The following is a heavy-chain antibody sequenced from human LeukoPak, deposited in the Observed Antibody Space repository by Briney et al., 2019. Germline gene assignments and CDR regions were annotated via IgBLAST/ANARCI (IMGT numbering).Heavy chain of an antibody. CDR1: GGSISSGGYY. CDR2: IYYSGST. V-gene: IGHV4-31*03. Sequence: SQTLSLTCTVSGGSISSGGYYWSWIRQHPGKGLEWIGYIYYSGSTYYNPSLKSRVTISVDTSKNQFSLKLSSVTAADTVVYYCASYDSSGYPRSRTFDPWGQGTLVTVSS. D-gene: IGHD3-22*01. CDR3: ASYDSSGYPRSRTFDP. J-gene: IGHJ5*02.